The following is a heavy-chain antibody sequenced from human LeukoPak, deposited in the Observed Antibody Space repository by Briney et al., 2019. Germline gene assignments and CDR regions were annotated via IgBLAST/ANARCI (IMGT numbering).Heavy chain of an antibody. CDR3: AKHEVSYYDSSGYYPFDC. Sequence: GGSLRLSCAASGFTFSSYAMSWVRQAPGKGLEWGSGISASGGSKYYADSVTGRFTISRDNSKNTLFLQMDGLSAEDTAIYYCAKHEVSYYDSSGYYPFDCWGPGTVVTVSS. CDR2: ISASGGSK. V-gene: IGHV3-23*01. D-gene: IGHD3-22*01. J-gene: IGHJ4*02. CDR1: GFTFSSYA.